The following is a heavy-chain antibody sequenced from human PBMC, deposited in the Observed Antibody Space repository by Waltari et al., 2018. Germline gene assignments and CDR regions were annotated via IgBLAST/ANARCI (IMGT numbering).Heavy chain of an antibody. V-gene: IGHV4-31*03. CDR3: AREGAIAAALGYFDY. CDR1: GGSISSGGYS. J-gene: IGHJ4*02. D-gene: IGHD6-13*01. CDR2: IYYSGST. Sequence: QVQLQESGPGLVKPSQTLSLTCTVSGGSISSGGYSWSWIRQHPGKGLEWIGYIYYSGSTYYNPSLKRRVTISVDTSKNQFSLKLSSVTAADTAVYYCAREGAIAAALGYFDYWGQGTLVTVSS.